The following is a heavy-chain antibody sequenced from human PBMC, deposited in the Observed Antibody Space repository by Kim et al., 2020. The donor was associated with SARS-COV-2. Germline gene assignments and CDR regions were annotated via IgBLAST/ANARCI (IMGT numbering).Heavy chain of an antibody. J-gene: IGHJ4*02. V-gene: IGHV1-8*01. Sequence: NTGYAQKFQGRVTMTRNTSISTAYMELSSLRSEYTAVYYCARGRRNTDDYWGQGTLVTVSS. CDR3: ARGRRNTDDY. CDR2: NT. D-gene: IGHD4-4*01.